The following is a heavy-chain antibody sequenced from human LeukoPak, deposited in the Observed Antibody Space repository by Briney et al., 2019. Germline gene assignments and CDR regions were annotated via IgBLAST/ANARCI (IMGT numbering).Heavy chain of an antibody. CDR2: ISYDGSNK. D-gene: IGHD4-17*01. V-gene: IGHV3-30-3*01. CDR3: AREGSNYGCFDY. J-gene: IGHJ4*02. CDR1: GFTFSSYA. Sequence: GRSLRLSCAASGFTFSSYAMHWVRQAPSKGLEWVAVISYDGSNKYYADSVKGRFTISRDNSKNTLYLQMNSLRAEDTAVYYCAREGSNYGCFDYWGQGTLVTVSS.